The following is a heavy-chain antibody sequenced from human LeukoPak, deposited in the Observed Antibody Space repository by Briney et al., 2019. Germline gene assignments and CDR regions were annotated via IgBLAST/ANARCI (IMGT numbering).Heavy chain of an antibody. CDR3: ARSGYSSGWYLNKDYYYYYGMDV. CDR1: GGSFSGYY. J-gene: IGHJ6*02. CDR2: INHSGST. D-gene: IGHD6-19*01. Sequence: PSETLSLTCAVYGGSFSGYYRSWIRQPPGKGLEWIGEINHSGSTNYNPSLKSRVTISVDTSKNQFSVKLSSVTAADTAVYYCARSGYSSGWYLNKDYYYYYGMDVWGQGTTVTVSS. V-gene: IGHV4-34*01.